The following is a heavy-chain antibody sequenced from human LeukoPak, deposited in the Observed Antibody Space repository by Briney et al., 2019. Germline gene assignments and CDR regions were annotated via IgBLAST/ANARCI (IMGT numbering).Heavy chain of an antibody. CDR2: ISYDGSNK. J-gene: IGHJ4*02. D-gene: IGHD6-19*01. V-gene: IGHV3-30*04. CDR1: GFTFSSYA. CDR3: ARDLADSSGWYYFDY. Sequence: GGSLRLSCAASGFTFSSYAMSWVRQAPGKGLEWVAVISYDGSNKYYADSVKGRFTISRDNSKNTLYLQMNSLRAEDTAVYYCARDLADSSGWYYFDYWGQGTLVTVSS.